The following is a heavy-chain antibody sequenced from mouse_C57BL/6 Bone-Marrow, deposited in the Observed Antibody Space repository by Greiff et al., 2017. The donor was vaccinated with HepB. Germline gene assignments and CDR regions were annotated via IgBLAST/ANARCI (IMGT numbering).Heavy chain of an antibody. CDR2: IDPSDSYT. CDR3: ARPLYGSSSYWYFDV. J-gene: IGHJ1*03. CDR1: GYTFTSYW. D-gene: IGHD1-1*01. V-gene: IGHV1-69*01. Sequence: VQLQQPGAELVMPGASVKLSCKASGYTFTSYWMHWVKQRPGQGLEWIGEIDPSDSYTNYNQKFKGKSTLTVDKSSSTAYMQLSSLTSEDSAVYYCARPLYGSSSYWYFDVWGTGTTSPSPQ.